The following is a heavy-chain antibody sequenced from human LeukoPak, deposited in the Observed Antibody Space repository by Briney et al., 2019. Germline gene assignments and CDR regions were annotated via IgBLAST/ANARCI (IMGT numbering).Heavy chain of an antibody. CDR1: GYTFTGYY. D-gene: IGHD5-18*01. Sequence: ASVKVSCKASGYTFTGYYLHWVRQAPGQGLEWMGWIDPNSGGTNYAQKFQGRVTMTRDTSISTAYMELSRLRSDDTAVYYCARRGGDTAMVGVVWFDPWGQGTLVTVSS. CDR2: IDPNSGGT. CDR3: ARRGGDTAMVGVVWFDP. V-gene: IGHV1-2*02. J-gene: IGHJ5*02.